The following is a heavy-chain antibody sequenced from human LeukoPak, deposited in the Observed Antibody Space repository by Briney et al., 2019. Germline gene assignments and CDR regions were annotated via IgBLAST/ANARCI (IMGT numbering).Heavy chain of an antibody. CDR3: ARDTWTTVTHIFDY. D-gene: IGHD4-17*01. Sequence: GGSLRLSCAASGFTFSSYSMNWVRQAPGKGLEWVSSISSSSSSYKYYSDSVKGRFTISRDNAKKSLYLQMNSLRVEDTAVYYCARDTWTTVTHIFDYWGQGTLVTVSS. CDR1: GFTFSSYS. J-gene: IGHJ4*02. V-gene: IGHV3-21*01. CDR2: ISSSSSSYK.